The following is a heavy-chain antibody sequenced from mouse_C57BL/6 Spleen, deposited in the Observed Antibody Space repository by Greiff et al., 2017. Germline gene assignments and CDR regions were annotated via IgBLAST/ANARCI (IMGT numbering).Heavy chain of an antibody. CDR1: GFTFSDYG. Sequence: EVKLVESGGGLVKPGGSLKLSCAASGFTFSDYGMHWVRQAPEKGLEWVAYISSGSSTIYYADTVKGRFTISRDNAKNTLFLQITSLRSEDTAMYYCARLGYDPLYAMDYWGQGTSVTVSS. CDR3: ARLGYDPLYAMDY. V-gene: IGHV5-17*01. D-gene: IGHD2-2*01. CDR2: ISSGSSTI. J-gene: IGHJ4*01.